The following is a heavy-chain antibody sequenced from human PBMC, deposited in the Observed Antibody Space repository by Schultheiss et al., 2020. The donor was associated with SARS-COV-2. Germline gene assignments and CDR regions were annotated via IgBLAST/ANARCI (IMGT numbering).Heavy chain of an antibody. Sequence: ASLKVSCKASGYTFTGYYMHWVRQAPGQGLEWMGWINPNSGGTNYAQKFQGWVTMTRDTSISTAYMELSRLRSDDKAVYYCARYRYYYDSSGYYPRAPLDYWGQGTLVTVSS. J-gene: IGHJ4*02. V-gene: IGHV1-2*04. CDR3: ARYRYYYDSSGYYPRAPLDY. D-gene: IGHD3-22*01. CDR2: INPNSGGT. CDR1: GYTFTGYY.